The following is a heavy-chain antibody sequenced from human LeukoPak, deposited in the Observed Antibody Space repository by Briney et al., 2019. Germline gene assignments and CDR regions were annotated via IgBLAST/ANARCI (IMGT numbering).Heavy chain of an antibody. Sequence: SETLSLTCTVSGGSISNFYWSWIRQPAGKGLEWIGRISSTGSTNYNPSLKSRVTMLVDTSKNQFSLKLTSVTAADTAVYYCARVRGLWFGELLFPDYYYGMDVWGQGTTVTVSS. V-gene: IGHV4-4*07. CDR2: ISSTGST. CDR1: GGSISNFY. CDR3: ARVRGLWFGELLFPDYYYGMDV. J-gene: IGHJ6*02. D-gene: IGHD3-10*01.